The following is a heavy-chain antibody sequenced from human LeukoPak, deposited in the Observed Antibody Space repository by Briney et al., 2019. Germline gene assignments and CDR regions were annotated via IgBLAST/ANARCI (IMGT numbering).Heavy chain of an antibody. CDR2: IYTSGST. D-gene: IGHD3-3*01. Sequence: SETLSLTCTVSGGSISSGSYYWSWIRQPAGKGLEWIGRIYTSGSTNYNPSLKSRVTISVDTSKNQFPLKLSSVTAADTAVYYCARDVSADYDFWSGYPKNWFDPWGQGTLVTVPS. J-gene: IGHJ5*02. CDR3: ARDVSADYDFWSGYPKNWFDP. CDR1: GGSISSGSYY. V-gene: IGHV4-61*02.